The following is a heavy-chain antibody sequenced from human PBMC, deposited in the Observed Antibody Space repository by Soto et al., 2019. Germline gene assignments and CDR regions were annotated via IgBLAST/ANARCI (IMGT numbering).Heavy chain of an antibody. CDR2: MYYSGST. D-gene: IGHD2-2*01. Sequence: SETLSLTCTVSGDSIISSNYYWAWIRQSPGKGLEWIGNMYYSGSTYYNLSLKSRVTMSVDTSKNQFSLKLSSVTAADTAVYYCVRDGTYCSSTSCYAGFFDYWGQGTLVTVS. CDR1: GDSIISSNYY. V-gene: IGHV4-39*07. J-gene: IGHJ4*02. CDR3: VRDGTYCSSTSCYAGFFDY.